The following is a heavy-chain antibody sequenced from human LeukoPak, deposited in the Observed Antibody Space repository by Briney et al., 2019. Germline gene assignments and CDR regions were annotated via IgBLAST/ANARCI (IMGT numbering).Heavy chain of an antibody. V-gene: IGHV4-39*07. Sequence: PSETLSLTCTVSGGSISSSSYYWGWIRQPPGKGLEWIGSIYFSGSTYYYPSLKSRVTISVDTSKNQFSLILSSATAADTAVYYCARGSGYYYVRPFDYWGQGALVTVSS. D-gene: IGHD3-22*01. CDR2: IYFSGST. J-gene: IGHJ4*02. CDR3: ARGSGYYYVRPFDY. CDR1: GGSISSSSYY.